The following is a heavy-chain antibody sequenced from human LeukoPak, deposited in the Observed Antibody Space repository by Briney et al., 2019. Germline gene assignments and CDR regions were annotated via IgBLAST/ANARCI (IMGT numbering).Heavy chain of an antibody. CDR3: ARGSNAFAI. J-gene: IGHJ3*02. CDR2: IKQDGSEK. V-gene: IGHV3-7*01. Sequence: GGSLRLSCAASGFTFSSYWMTWVRQAPGKGLEWVANIKQDGSEKDYVDSVKGRFTISRDNAKNSMYLQMNRPRVEDTAMYYCARGSNAFAIWGQGTMVTVSS. CDR1: GFTFSSYW.